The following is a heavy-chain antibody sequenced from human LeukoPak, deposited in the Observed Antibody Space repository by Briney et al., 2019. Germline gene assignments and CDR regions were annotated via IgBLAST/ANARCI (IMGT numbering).Heavy chain of an antibody. D-gene: IGHD2-2*01. V-gene: IGHV1-2*02. CDR1: GYTFTDCY. CDR3: ARANFLYCSSTTCLFDY. Sequence: ASVKVSCKASGYTFTDCYMHWVRQAPGQGFEWMGWINPNDGDTNYAQKFQGRVTMTRDTSISTAHMQVSRLRSDDTAVYYCARANFLYCSSTTCLFDYWGQGTLVTVSS. J-gene: IGHJ4*02. CDR2: INPNDGDT.